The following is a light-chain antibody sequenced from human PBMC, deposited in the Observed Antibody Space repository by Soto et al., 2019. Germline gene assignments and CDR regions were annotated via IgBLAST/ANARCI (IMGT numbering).Light chain of an antibody. Sequence: EIVMTQSPATLSVSPGERATLSCRASQSVSSNLAWYQQKHGQAPRLLIYGASTRATSIPARFSGSGSGTEFTLTISSLQSEDFAVYYCQQYNNWPLTFGQGTKVEIK. CDR3: QQYNNWPLT. CDR2: GAS. CDR1: QSVSSN. J-gene: IGKJ1*01. V-gene: IGKV3-15*01.